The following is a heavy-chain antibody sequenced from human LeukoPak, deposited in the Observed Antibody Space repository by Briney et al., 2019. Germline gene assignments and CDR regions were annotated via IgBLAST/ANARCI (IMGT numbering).Heavy chain of an antibody. Sequence: GGSLRLSCAASGFTFSSYAVSWVRQAPGKGLEWVSAISGSGGSTYYADSVKGRFTISRDNSKNTLYLQMNSLRAEDTAVYYCAKDPYCSSTSCYDGGFDYWGQGTLVTVSS. CDR3: AKDPYCSSTSCYDGGFDY. V-gene: IGHV3-23*01. D-gene: IGHD2-2*01. J-gene: IGHJ4*02. CDR2: ISGSGGST. CDR1: GFTFSSYA.